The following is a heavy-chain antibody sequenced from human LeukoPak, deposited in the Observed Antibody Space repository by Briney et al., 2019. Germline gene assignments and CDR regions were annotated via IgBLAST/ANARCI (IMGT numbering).Heavy chain of an antibody. CDR1: GLSFSSYA. Sequence: PGGSLRLSCAASGLSFSSYAMSWVRQAPGKGLEWVSTMSGSGGSTYYADSVKGRFTISRDNSKNTLYLQMNSLRVEDTAVYYCAKAGVFDYWGQGTLVTVSS. V-gene: IGHV3-23*01. CDR3: AKAGVFDY. J-gene: IGHJ4*02. CDR2: MSGSGGST.